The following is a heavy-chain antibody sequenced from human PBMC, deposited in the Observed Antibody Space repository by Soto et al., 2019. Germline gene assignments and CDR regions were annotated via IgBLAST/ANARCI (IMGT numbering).Heavy chain of an antibody. CDR1: GGSFPSDT. V-gene: IGHV1-69*01. CDR3: TRPTSGYYHDAFDI. D-gene: IGHD3-22*01. CDR2: IAPVFGTP. Sequence: QVQLMQSGAEVKKPGSSVKVSCKASGGSFPSDTISWVRQAPGQGLEWLGGIAPVFGTPNHAQKFQGRFKISADGSTNTAYMELTSLRPEDTAVDYCTRPTSGYYHDAFDIGGQGTLVTVSS. J-gene: IGHJ3*02.